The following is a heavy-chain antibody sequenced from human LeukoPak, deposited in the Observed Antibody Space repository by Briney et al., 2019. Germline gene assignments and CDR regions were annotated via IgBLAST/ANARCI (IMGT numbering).Heavy chain of an antibody. CDR2: IYYSGST. Sequence: SETLSLTCAVYGGSFSGYYWSWIRQPPGKGLEWIGYIYYSGSTNYNPSLKSRVTISVDTSKNQFSLKLSSVTAADTAVYYCARVIAAAGYYYYYGMDVWGQGTTVTVSS. CDR3: ARVIAAAGYYYYYGMDV. J-gene: IGHJ6*02. D-gene: IGHD6-13*01. CDR1: GGSFSGYY. V-gene: IGHV4-59*01.